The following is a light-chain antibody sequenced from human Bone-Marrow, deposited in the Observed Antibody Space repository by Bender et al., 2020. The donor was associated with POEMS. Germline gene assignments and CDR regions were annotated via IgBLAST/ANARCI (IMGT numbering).Light chain of an antibody. CDR1: SSNIEKNT. CDR2: DNT. J-gene: IGLJ3*02. Sequence: QSVLTQPPSVSATPGQRVTISCSGSSSNIEKNTVNWYQLLPGTAPKLLIYDNTQRPSGVPARFSGSKSGTSASLAISDIQSEDEGDYYCSSWDDSLSGWVFGGGTKLTVL. V-gene: IGLV1-44*01. CDR3: SSWDDSLSGWV.